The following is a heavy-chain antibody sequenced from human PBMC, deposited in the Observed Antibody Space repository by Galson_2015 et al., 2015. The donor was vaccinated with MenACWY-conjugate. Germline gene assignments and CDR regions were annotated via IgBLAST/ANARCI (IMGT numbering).Heavy chain of an antibody. CDR1: GYSFTNYW. Sequence: QSGAEAKKPGESLKISCQGSGYSFTNYWIAWVRQMPGKGLEWVGLINPVDSNTRYSPSFQGQVTISADESISTAYLQWSSLKASDTAMYYCARHPPGGRGMDVWGRGTTVTVSS. J-gene: IGHJ6*02. CDR3: ARHPPGGRGMDV. CDR2: INPVDSNT. V-gene: IGHV5-51*01. D-gene: IGHD1-26*01.